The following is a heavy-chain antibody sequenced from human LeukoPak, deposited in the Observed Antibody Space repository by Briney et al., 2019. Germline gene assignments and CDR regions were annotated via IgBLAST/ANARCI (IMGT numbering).Heavy chain of an antibody. V-gene: IGHV1-46*03. J-gene: IGHJ4*02. CDR2: INPSGGST. D-gene: IGHD3-3*01. CDR1: GYTFTSYY. CDR3: ARATITQYDFWSGYYTY. Sequence: GASVKVSCKASGYTFTSYYMHWVRQAPGQGLEWMGIINPSGGSTIYAQKFQGRVTMTRDTSTSTVYMELSSLRSEDTAVYYCARATITQYDFWSGYYTYWGQGTLVTVSS.